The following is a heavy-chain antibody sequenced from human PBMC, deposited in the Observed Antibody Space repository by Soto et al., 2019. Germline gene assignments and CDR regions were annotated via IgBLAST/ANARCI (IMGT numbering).Heavy chain of an antibody. D-gene: IGHD3-3*01. J-gene: IGHJ4*02. CDR1: GGPITSGDYF. V-gene: IGHV4-30-4*01. CDR2: ISYSGRT. Sequence: QVQLQESGPGLVKPSQTLSLTCSVSGGPITSGDYFWTWIRQAPGKGLEWIGYISYSGRTYYNPSLKSRVLISLDTSKNQFSLTLSSVAAADTAVYYCARGGVGRFLDWLFDYWGQGTQVTVSS. CDR3: ARGGVGRFLDWLFDY.